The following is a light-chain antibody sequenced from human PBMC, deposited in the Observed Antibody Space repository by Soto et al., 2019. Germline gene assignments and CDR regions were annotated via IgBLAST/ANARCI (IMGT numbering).Light chain of an antibody. CDR2: EVN. CDR1: DTDIGGYNY. Sequence: VLAQPASVPVSPGQSITISCTGTDTDIGGYNYVSWYQQHPGQAPKCMLSEVNNRPSGVSNRVFGSKSGNTASLTISGLQAEDEADYYCSSNTSRSTHVFGTGTKVTAL. V-gene: IGLV2-14*01. J-gene: IGLJ1*01. CDR3: SSNTSRSTHV.